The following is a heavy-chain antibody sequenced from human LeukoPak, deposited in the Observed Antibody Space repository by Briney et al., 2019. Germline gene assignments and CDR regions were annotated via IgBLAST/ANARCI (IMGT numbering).Heavy chain of an antibody. Sequence: SETLSLTCTVSGGSISSGGYYWSWIRQPPGKGLEWIGYIYYSGSTYYNPSLKSRVTISVDTSKNQFSLKLSSVTAADTAVYYCARQLEQQLVFDYWGQGTLVTVSS. CDR2: IYYSGST. D-gene: IGHD6-13*01. J-gene: IGHJ4*02. V-gene: IGHV4-30-4*08. CDR3: ARQLEQQLVFDY. CDR1: GGSISSGGYY.